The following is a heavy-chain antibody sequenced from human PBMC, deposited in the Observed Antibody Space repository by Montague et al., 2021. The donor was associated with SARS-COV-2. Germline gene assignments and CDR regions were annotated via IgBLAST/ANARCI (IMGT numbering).Heavy chain of an antibody. V-gene: IGHV4-39*07. Sequence: SETLSLTCTVSGGFITNNIDYWAWIRQPPGKGLEWIGEINHNGSTTYTPSLKSRVTISIDTSKNQFSLKLNSVTAADTAVYYCARGPVPAAFDIWGQGTMVTVSS. J-gene: IGHJ3*02. CDR2: INHNGST. CDR3: ARGPVPAAFDI. CDR1: GGFITNNIDY. D-gene: IGHD2-2*01.